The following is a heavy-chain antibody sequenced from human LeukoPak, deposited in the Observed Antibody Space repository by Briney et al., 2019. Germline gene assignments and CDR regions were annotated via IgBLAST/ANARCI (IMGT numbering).Heavy chain of an antibody. CDR2: IISTSSTR. CDR1: EFTFSDYY. J-gene: IGHJ6*04. V-gene: IGHV3-11*04. CDR3: AELGITMIGGV. Sequence: GGSLRLSCAASEFTFSDYYMSWIRQAPGKGLAWVSYIISTSSTRYYADSVKGRFTISRDNAKNSLYLQMNSLRAEDTAVYYCAELGITMIGGVWGKGTTVTISS. D-gene: IGHD3-10*02.